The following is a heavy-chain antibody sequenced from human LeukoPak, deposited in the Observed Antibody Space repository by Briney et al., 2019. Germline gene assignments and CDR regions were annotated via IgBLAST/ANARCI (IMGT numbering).Heavy chain of an antibody. Sequence: SSETLSLTCSVSGASINSYYWSWIPQSAGKGLEYIGRVYTTGGTHYNPTLKSRLTLSADTSKNQFYLTLSSVTAADTAVYYCAAGSGYYRGAEYFEYWGQGILVTVSS. J-gene: IGHJ1*01. D-gene: IGHD3-22*01. CDR3: AAGSGYYRGAEYFEY. CDR2: VYTTGGT. CDR1: GASINSYY. V-gene: IGHV4-4*07.